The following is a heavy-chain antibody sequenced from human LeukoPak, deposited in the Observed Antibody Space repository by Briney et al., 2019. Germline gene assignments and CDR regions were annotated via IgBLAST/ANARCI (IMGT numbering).Heavy chain of an antibody. D-gene: IGHD3-22*01. CDR2: TNTDGSST. V-gene: IGHV3-74*01. CDR3: VPTDSSGLD. CDR1: AFTLSHYW. J-gene: IGHJ4*02. Sequence: PGGSLRLSCEASAFTLSHYWMHCVPQAPGKGLVCVSRTNTDGSSTSYVDSVKGRFTISRDNAKNTMYLQMNSLRAEDTAMYYCVPTDSSGLDWGQGTLVTVSS.